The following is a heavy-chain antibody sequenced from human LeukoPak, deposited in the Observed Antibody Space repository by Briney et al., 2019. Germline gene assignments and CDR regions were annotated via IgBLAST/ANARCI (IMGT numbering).Heavy chain of an antibody. Sequence: GGSLGLSCEASGVTFSSYVMSWVRQAPGKGPEWVSGISGSGGGTYYADSVKGRFAISRDNSKNTLYLRMNSLRAEDTAVYYCVQEGPRGLAFDIWGQGTKVTVSS. CDR2: ISGSGGGT. J-gene: IGHJ3*02. V-gene: IGHV3-23*01. CDR1: GVTFSSYV. CDR3: VQEGPRGLAFDI.